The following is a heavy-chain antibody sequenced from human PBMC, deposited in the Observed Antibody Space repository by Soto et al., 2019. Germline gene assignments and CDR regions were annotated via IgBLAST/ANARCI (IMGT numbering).Heavy chain of an antibody. CDR3: ATQGYGDYGDY. CDR1: GYTFTSYY. J-gene: IGHJ4*02. V-gene: IGHV1-46*03. CDR2: INPSGGST. Sequence: QVQLVQSGAEVKKPGASVKVSCKASGYTFTSYYMHWVRQAPGQGLEWMGIINPSGGSTSYAQKFQGRVTMTRDTATSTVYMELSSLRSEDTAVYYCATQGYGDYGDYWGQGTLVTVSS. D-gene: IGHD4-17*01.